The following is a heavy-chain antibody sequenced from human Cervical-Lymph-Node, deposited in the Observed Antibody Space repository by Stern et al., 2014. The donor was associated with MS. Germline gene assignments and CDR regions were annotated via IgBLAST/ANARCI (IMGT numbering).Heavy chain of an antibody. CDR3: ARDLRLDY. V-gene: IGHV3-21*01. CDR1: GFNFSIYN. Sequence: EVQLVESGGGLVKPGGSLRLSCAASGFNFSIYNMNWVRQAPGKGLEWVSSISSRSRTNYADSVRGRFTISRDNAKNSLILQMNSLRAEDTAIYYCARDLRLDYWGQGILVTVSS. CDR2: ISSRSRT. J-gene: IGHJ4*02.